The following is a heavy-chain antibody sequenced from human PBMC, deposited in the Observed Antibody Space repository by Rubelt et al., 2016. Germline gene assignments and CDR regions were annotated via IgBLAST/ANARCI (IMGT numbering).Heavy chain of an antibody. CDR2: IYHSGST. CDR1: GYSISSGYY. V-gene: IGHV4-38-2*02. D-gene: IGHD6-25*01. CDR3: ARVEEGQSSVYHYYGMDV. J-gene: IGHJ6*02. Sequence: PGLVKPSETLSLTCTVSGYSISSGYYWGWIRQPPGKGLEWIGSIYHSGSTYYNPSLKSRVTISVDTSKNQFCLKLSCMTGADTAVYYCARVEEGQSSVYHYYGMDVWGQGTTVTVSS.